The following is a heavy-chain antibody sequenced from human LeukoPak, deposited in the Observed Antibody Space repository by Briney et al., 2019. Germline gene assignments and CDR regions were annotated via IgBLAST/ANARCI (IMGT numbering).Heavy chain of an antibody. D-gene: IGHD6-6*01. CDR1: DGSFTDYH. V-gene: IGHV4-34*01. Sequence: AETLSLTCAVYDGSFTDYHWTWIRQPPGKGLEWIGEINHSESTRYSPSRKSRVTISVDTPKNQFSLKLSAVTAADTAVYYCARATEGYSSSVVYMDVWGKGTPVTVSS. CDR2: INHSEST. CDR3: ARATEGYSSSVVYMDV. J-gene: IGHJ6*03.